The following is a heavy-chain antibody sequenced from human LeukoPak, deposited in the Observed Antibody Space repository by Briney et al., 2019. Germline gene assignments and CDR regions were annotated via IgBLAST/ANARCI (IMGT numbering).Heavy chain of an antibody. CDR3: ARGTAHSSGWYYFDY. D-gene: IGHD6-19*01. CDR1: GFTFSSYG. Sequence: GGSLRLSCAASGFTFSSYGMHWVRQAPGKGLEWVAVIWYDGSNKYYADSVKGRFTISRDNSKNTLYLQMNSLRAKDTAVYYCARGTAHSSGWYYFDYWGQGTLVTVSS. V-gene: IGHV3-33*08. J-gene: IGHJ4*02. CDR2: IWYDGSNK.